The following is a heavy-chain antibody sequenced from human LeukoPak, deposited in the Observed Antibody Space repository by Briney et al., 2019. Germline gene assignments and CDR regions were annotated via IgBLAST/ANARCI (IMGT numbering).Heavy chain of an antibody. CDR2: INHSGST. CDR3: ARGHYYDNNEA. V-gene: IGHV4-39*07. Sequence: PSETLSLTCTVSGGSISSTSYYWGWIRQPPGKGLEWIGEINHSGSTNYNPSLKSRVTISVDTSKNQFSLKLSSVTAADTAVYYCARGHYYDNNEAWGQGTLVTVSS. D-gene: IGHD3-22*01. CDR1: GGSISSTSYY. J-gene: IGHJ5*02.